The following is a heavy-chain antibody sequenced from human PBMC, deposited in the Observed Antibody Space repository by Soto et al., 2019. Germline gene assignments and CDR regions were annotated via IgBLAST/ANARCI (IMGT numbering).Heavy chain of an antibody. J-gene: IGHJ3*02. D-gene: IGHD2-15*01. CDR2: INPSGGST. V-gene: IGHV1-46*01. Sequence: ASVKVSCKASGYTFTTYYMHWVRQAPGQGLEWMGIINPSGGSTSYAQKFQGRVTMTRDTSASTAYMELSSLRSEDTAVYYCARGVYCSGGSCYTDAFDIWGQGTMVTVSS. CDR3: ARGVYCSGGSCYTDAFDI. CDR1: GYTFTTYY.